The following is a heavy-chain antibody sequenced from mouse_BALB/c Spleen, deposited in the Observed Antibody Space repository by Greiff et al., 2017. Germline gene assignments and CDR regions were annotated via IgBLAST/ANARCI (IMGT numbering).Heavy chain of an antibody. V-gene: IGHV1-69*01. D-gene: IGHD1-1*01. CDR3: ARGGTTVATGAMDY. Sequence: QVQLKQPGAELVMPGASVKMSCKASGYTFTDYWMHWVKQRPGQGLEWIGAIDTSDSYTSYNQKFKGKATLTVDESSSTAYMQLSSLTSEDSAVYYCARGGTTVATGAMDYWGQGTSVTVSS. J-gene: IGHJ4*01. CDR1: GYTFTDYW. CDR2: IDTSDSYT.